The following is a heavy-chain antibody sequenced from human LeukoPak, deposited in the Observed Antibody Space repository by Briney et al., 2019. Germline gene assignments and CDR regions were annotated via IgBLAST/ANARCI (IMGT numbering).Heavy chain of an antibody. Sequence: ASVTVSCKASGYTFTSYGISWVRQAPGQGLEGMGWISAYNGNTNYAQKLQGRVTMTTDTSTSTAYMELRSLRSDDPAVYYCARFRGPPWIASSFDRPDYYFDYWGQGTLVTVSS. V-gene: IGHV1-18*01. CDR2: ISAYNGNT. J-gene: IGHJ4*02. CDR3: ARFRGPPWIASSFDRPDYYFDY. D-gene: IGHD2-21*01. CDR1: GYTFTSYG.